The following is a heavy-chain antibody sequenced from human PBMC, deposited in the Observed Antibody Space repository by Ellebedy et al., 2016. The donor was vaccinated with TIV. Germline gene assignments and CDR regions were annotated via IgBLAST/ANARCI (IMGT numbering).Heavy chain of an antibody. V-gene: IGHV4-59*01. J-gene: IGHJ6*02. CDR1: GGSISSYY. D-gene: IGHD3-10*01. CDR2: VYYSGST. CDR3: ATSITMVRGGMDV. Sequence: MPSETLSLTCTVSGGSISSYYWSWIRQPPGKGLEWIGYVYYSGSTNYNPSLKSRVTQTVDTSKNQFSLKLSSVTAADTAVYYCATSITMVRGGMDVWGQGTTVTVSS.